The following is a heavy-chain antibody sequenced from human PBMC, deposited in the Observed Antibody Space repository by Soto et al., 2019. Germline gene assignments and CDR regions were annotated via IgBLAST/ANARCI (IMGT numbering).Heavy chain of an antibody. CDR1: GGSISSAEYY. CDR3: ARDLDGLHDDTSGPFPRPG. J-gene: IGHJ1*01. CDR2: IHSSGGI. V-gene: IGHV4-30-4*01. Sequence: SETLSLTCSVSGGSISSAEYYWSWIRQAPGRGLDGSGYIHSSGGIYYNPSLKSRATMSIDTAGNQFSLKVSSVTVADTAVYYCARDLDGLHDDTSGPFPRPGWGQGTLVTVSS. D-gene: IGHD3-22*01.